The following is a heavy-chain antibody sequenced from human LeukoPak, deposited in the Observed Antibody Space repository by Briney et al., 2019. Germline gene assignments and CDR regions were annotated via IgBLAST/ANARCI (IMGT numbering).Heavy chain of an antibody. CDR3: AKRDYVDSTTYAPLFDY. V-gene: IGHV3-23*01. J-gene: IGHJ4*02. Sequence: GGSLRLSCVASGFTFSSYRMSWVRQAPGKGLEWVSTITGATYYADSVKGRFTISRDNSKSTLYLQMHGLRVEDTALYYCAKRDYVDSTTYAPLFDYWGQGTLVTVSS. CDR2: ITGAT. CDR1: GFTFSSYR. D-gene: IGHD2/OR15-2a*01.